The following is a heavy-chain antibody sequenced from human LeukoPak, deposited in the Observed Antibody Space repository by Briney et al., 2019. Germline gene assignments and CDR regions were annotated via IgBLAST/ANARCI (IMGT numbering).Heavy chain of an antibody. CDR3: ARDVFPRYNWNHPSTSFDY. V-gene: IGHV1-46*01. D-gene: IGHD1-20*01. J-gene: IGHJ4*02. CDR1: GYTFTSYY. Sequence: ASVKVSCKASGYTFTSYYMHWVRQAPGQGLEWMGIINPGGDYTRYAQKFQGRVTMTTDTSTSTAYMELRSLRSDDTAVYYCARDVFPRYNWNHPSTSFDYWGQGTLVTVSS. CDR2: INPGGDYT.